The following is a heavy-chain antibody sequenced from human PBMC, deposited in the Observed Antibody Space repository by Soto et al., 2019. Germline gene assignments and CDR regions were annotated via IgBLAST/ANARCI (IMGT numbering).Heavy chain of an antibody. CDR2: LSGSGIIT. V-gene: IGHV3-23*01. J-gene: IGHJ3*02. Sequence: GGSLRLSCAASAFTFSSYAMSWVRQAPGKGLEWVSVLSGSGIITYYADSVKGRFTISRDNSKNTLYLQMNSLRAEDTAVYYCAKAIRGYDAFDIWGQGTMVTVSS. CDR1: AFTFSSYA. CDR3: AKAIRGYDAFDI. D-gene: IGHD6-25*01.